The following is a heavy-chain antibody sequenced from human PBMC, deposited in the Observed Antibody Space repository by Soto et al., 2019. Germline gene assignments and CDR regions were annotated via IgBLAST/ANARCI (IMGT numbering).Heavy chain of an antibody. CDR2: IWYDGSNK. Sequence: GGSLRLSCAASGFTFSSYGMHWVRQAPGKGLEWVAVIWYDGSNKYYADSVKGRFTISRDNSKNTLYLQMNSLRAEDTAVYYCARDGFYYRRHVVGATKGASLDYWGQGTLVTVSS. CDR1: GFTFSSYG. J-gene: IGHJ4*02. D-gene: IGHD1-26*01. V-gene: IGHV3-33*01. CDR3: ARDGFYYRRHVVGATKGASLDY.